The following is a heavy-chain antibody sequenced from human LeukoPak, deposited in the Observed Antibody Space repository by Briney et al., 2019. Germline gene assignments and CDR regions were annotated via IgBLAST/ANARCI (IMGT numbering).Heavy chain of an antibody. Sequence: PSETLSLTCAVYGGSLNGYYWSWIRQSPGKGLEWLGEIDHRGATKYNASLKSRVTISLDTPFSQFSLELTSVTAADTAIYYCARGSSYGASGYPYFDHWGQGTLVPVS. CDR1: GGSLNGYY. CDR2: IDHRGAT. V-gene: IGHV4-34*01. CDR3: ARGSSYGASGYPYFDH. J-gene: IGHJ4*02. D-gene: IGHD3-22*01.